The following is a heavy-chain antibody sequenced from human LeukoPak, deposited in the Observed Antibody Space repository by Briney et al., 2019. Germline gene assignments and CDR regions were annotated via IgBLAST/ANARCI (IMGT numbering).Heavy chain of an antibody. CDR1: GFTFSSYS. CDR3: ARVTGVDYYDSSGYHRHAFDI. V-gene: IGHV3-21*01. CDR2: ISSSSSYI. Sequence: GGSLRLSCAASGFTFSSYSMNWVRQAPGKGLEWVSSISSSSSYIYYADSVKGRFTNSRDNAKNSLYLQMNSLRAEDTAVYYCARVTGVDYYDSSGYHRHAFDIWGQGTMVTVSS. D-gene: IGHD3-22*01. J-gene: IGHJ3*02.